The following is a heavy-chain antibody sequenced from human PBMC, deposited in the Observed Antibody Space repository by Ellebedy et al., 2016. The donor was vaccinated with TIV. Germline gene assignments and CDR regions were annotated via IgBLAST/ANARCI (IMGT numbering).Heavy chain of an antibody. CDR3: ARVRVERLVRGYYYYYGMDV. D-gene: IGHD3-10*01. CDR2: IIPILGIA. V-gene: IGHV1-69*04. CDR1: GGTFSSYA. Sequence: SVKVSCXASGGTFSSYAISWVRQAPGQGLEWMGRIIPILGIANYAQKFQGRVTITADKSTSTAYMELSSLRSEDTAVYYCARVRVERLVRGYYYYYGMDVWGQGTTVTVSS. J-gene: IGHJ6*02.